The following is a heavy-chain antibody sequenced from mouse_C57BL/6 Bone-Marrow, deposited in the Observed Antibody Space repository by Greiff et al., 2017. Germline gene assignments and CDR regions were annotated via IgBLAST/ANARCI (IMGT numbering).Heavy chain of an antibody. CDR3: ARWFYYYGSSFPYAMDY. D-gene: IGHD1-1*01. CDR2: IDPANGDT. Sequence: VHVKQPVAELVRPGASVKLSCTASGFNIKNTYMHWVKQRPEQGLEWIGRIDPANGDTKYTPKFQGKATITADTSSNTAYLQLSSLTSEDTAIYYCARWFYYYGSSFPYAMDYWGQGTSVTVSS. V-gene: IGHV14-3*01. J-gene: IGHJ4*01. CDR1: GFNIKNTY.